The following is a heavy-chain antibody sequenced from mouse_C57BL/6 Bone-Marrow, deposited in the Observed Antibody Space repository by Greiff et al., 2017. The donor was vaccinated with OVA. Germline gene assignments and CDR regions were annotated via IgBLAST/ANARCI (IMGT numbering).Heavy chain of an antibody. D-gene: IGHD1-1*01. Sequence: EVKVVESGGGLVKPGGSLKLSCAASGFTFSSYAMSWVRQTPEKRLEWVATISDGGSYTYYPDNVKGRFTISRDNAKNNLYLQMSHLKSEDTAMYYCARDSSLYYYGSSWFAYWGQGTLVTVSA. J-gene: IGHJ3*01. CDR3: ARDSSLYYYGSSWFAY. CDR2: ISDGGSYT. V-gene: IGHV5-4*01. CDR1: GFTFSSYA.